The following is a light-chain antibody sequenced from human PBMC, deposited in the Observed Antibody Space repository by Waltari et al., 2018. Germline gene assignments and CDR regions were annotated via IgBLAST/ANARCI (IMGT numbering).Light chain of an antibody. V-gene: IGKV4-1*01. Sequence: DIVMTQSPDSMAVSQGERATVTCHSSQSVLYSSNNKNYLAWYQQKPGQPPKLLIYWASTRESGVPDRFSGSGSGTDFTLTISSLQAEDVAVYYCQQYYSTPPTFGQGTKLEIK. J-gene: IGKJ2*01. CDR2: WAS. CDR1: QSVLYSSNNKNY. CDR3: QQYYSTPPT.